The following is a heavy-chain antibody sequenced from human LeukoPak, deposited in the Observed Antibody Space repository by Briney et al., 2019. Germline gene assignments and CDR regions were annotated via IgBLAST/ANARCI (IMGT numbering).Heavy chain of an antibody. CDR1: GFIFRNYA. D-gene: IGHD3-10*01. Sequence: GGSLRLSCAASGFIFRNYALSWVRQAPEKGLQWVSAISDSGGSTYYAASVKGRFTISRDNSRNTLHLQMNSLRAEDTAVYYCAKIVVRGVMVFDYWGQGTLVTVSS. CDR3: AKIVVRGVMVFDY. V-gene: IGHV3-23*01. J-gene: IGHJ4*02. CDR2: ISDSGGST.